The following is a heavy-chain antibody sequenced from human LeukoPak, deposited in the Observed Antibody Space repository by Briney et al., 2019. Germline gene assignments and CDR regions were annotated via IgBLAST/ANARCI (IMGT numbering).Heavy chain of an antibody. J-gene: IGHJ6*04. CDR3: ARDRGHYGMDV. CDR1: GFTFSSYA. V-gene: IGHV3-21*01. CDR2: ISSSSSYI. Sequence: PGGSLRLSCAASGFTFSSYAMNWVRQAPGKGLEWVSSISSSSSYIYYADSVKGRFTISGDNAKNSLYLQMNSLRAEDTAVYYCARDRGHYGMDVWGKGTTVTVSS.